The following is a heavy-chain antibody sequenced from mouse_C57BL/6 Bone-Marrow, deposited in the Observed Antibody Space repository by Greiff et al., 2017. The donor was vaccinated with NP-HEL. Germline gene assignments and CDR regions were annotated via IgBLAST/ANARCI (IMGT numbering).Heavy chain of an antibody. V-gene: IGHV14-3*01. CDR1: GFNINNTS. D-gene: IGHD1-1*01. J-gene: IGHJ2*01. CDR2: IDPANGNT. Sequence: EVQLQESVAELVRPGASVKLSCTASGFNINNTSMHWVKQRPEQGLEWIGSIDPANGNTQYTPKFQGKATLTADTSSNTAYLQLSSLTSEDTAIYYCAPRYSRSWFDYWGQGTTVTVSS. CDR3: APRYSRSWFDY.